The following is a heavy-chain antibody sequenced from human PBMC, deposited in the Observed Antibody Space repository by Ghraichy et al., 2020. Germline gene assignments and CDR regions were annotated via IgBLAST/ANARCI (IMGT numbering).Heavy chain of an antibody. Sequence: GGSLRLSCAASGFTFSSYSMHWVRQAPGKGLEWVASLSSKGHFLYYADSVNGRFTISRDNAKNSLYLQLNSLPAEDSAVYYCARERLYFYDGSGHYYFDCWGQGTLVTVSS. CDR1: GFTFSSYS. J-gene: IGHJ4*02. CDR3: ARERLYFYDGSGHYYFDC. V-gene: IGHV3-21*01. D-gene: IGHD3-22*01. CDR2: LSSKGHFL.